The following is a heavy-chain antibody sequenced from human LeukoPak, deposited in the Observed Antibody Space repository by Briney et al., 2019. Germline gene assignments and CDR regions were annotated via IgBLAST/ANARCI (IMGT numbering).Heavy chain of an antibody. Sequence: PGGSLRLSCAASGFTFSTYAMTWVRQAPGKGLEWVSAISGSGGSTYYADSVKGRFTISRDNSKNTLYLQMNSLRAEDTALYYCAKTRGYSSGWAPFDYWGQGTTVTVSS. CDR1: GFTFSTYA. J-gene: IGHJ4*03. CDR2: ISGSGGST. V-gene: IGHV3-23*01. D-gene: IGHD6-19*01. CDR3: AKTRGYSSGWAPFDY.